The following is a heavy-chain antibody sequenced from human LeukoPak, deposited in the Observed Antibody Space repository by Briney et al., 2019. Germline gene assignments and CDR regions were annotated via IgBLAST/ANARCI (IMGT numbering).Heavy chain of an antibody. CDR1: GFTFSDYY. J-gene: IGHJ4*02. CDR3: AGATYYYGSGSYYSGDY. V-gene: IGHV3-11*01. CDR2: ISSSGSTI. D-gene: IGHD3-10*01. Sequence: GGSLRLSCAASGFTFSDYYMSWIGQAPGKGLKWCSYISSSGSTIYYADSVKGRFTISRDNAKNSLYLQMNSLRAEDTAVYYCAGATYYYGSGSYYSGDYWGQGTLVTVSS.